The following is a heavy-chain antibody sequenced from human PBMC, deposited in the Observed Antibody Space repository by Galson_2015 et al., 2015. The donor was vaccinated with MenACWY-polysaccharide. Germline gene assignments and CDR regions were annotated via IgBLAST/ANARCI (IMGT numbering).Heavy chain of an antibody. V-gene: IGHV3-23*01. CDR2: ISGSGGST. CDR1: GFTFSSYA. J-gene: IGHJ4*02. Sequence: SLRLSCAASGFTFSSYAMSWVRQAPGKGQEWVSTISGSGGSTYQADSVKGRFTISRDNSKNTLYLQMNSLRAEDTALYYCAKYGIEVAGSLKNHFDYWGQGTLVTVSS. CDR3: AKYGIEVAGSLKNHFDY. D-gene: IGHD6-19*01.